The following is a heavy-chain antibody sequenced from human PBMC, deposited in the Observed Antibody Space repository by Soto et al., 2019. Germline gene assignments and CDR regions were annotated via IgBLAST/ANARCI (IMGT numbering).Heavy chain of an antibody. CDR1: GGTFNTYA. CDR2: ISPMFGAA. J-gene: IGHJ4*02. CDR3: AREVQVHTPAFVY. D-gene: IGHD3-10*01. Sequence: QVQLVQSGAEMKKPGSSVKVSCQSSGGTFNTYAMNWVRQAPGQGPEWMGDISPMFGAANYAPKFQGSVTITADESTGTSYMQLSSLTSEGTALYSCAREVQVHTPAFVYWGQGTRVTVSS. V-gene: IGHV1-69*19.